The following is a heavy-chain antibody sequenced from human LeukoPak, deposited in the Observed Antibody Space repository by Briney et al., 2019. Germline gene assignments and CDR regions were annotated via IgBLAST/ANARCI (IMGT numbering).Heavy chain of an antibody. Sequence: GGSLRLSCAASGFTFSSYAMSWARQAPGKGLEWVSGVSGSGVNTYYADSVKGRFTISRDNSKNTLYLQMTSLRAEDTAIYYCAKSVKGDDAFDIWGQGTMVTVSS. CDR2: VSGSGVNT. CDR3: AKSVKGDDAFDI. CDR1: GFTFSSYA. V-gene: IGHV3-23*01. D-gene: IGHD3-16*01. J-gene: IGHJ3*02.